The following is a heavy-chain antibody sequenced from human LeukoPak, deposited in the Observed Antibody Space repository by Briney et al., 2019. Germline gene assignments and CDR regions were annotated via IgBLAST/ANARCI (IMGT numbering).Heavy chain of an antibody. V-gene: IGHV5-51*01. CDR2: IYPGDSDT. CDR3: ARQPLVRDCGGDCEFDY. D-gene: IGHD2-21*02. Sequence: GESLKISCKGSGYSFTSYWIGCVRQMPGKGLEWMGIIYPGDSDTRYSPSFQGQVTISADKSISTAYLQWTSLKASDTAIYYCARQPLVRDCGGDCEFDYWGQGTRVSVSS. CDR1: GYSFTSYW. J-gene: IGHJ4*02.